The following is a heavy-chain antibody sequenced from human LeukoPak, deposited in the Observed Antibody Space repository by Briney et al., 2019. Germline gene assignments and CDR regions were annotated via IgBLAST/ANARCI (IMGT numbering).Heavy chain of an antibody. D-gene: IGHD3-22*01. V-gene: IGHV3-7*01. CDR2: IKQDGTEK. Sequence: GESLRLSCAASGFTFTTYWMSWVRQAPGKGLEWVANIKQDGTEKYYVDSVKGRFTISRDNAKNTLYLQMNSLRAEDTAVYYCAKARAYYDSSGFYFNWFDPWGQGTLVTVSS. CDR3: AKARAYYDSSGFYFNWFDP. CDR1: GFTFTTYW. J-gene: IGHJ5*02.